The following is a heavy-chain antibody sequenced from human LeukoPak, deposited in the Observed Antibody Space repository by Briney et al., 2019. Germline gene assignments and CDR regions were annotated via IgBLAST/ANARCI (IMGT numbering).Heavy chain of an antibody. Sequence: SETLSLTCTVSGGSISPYYWSWVRQPPGKGLEYVGYIFYTGGTNYNPSLKSRVTISLDTSKNQFSLKLSSVTATDTAVYYCARLGFCRGDNCLDDYWGQGTLVTVSS. D-gene: IGHD2-15*01. CDR1: GGSISPYY. CDR3: ARLGFCRGDNCLDDY. CDR2: IFYTGGT. V-gene: IGHV4-59*08. J-gene: IGHJ4*02.